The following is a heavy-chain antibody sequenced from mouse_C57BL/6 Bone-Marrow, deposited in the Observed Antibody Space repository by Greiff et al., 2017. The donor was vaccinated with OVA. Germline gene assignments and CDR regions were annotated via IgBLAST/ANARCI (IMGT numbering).Heavy chain of an antibody. CDR1: GYTFTSYG. D-gene: IGHD1-1*01. V-gene: IGHV1-81*01. CDR3: ARGITTAVPPT. J-gene: IGHJ2*01. CDR2: IYPRSGNT. Sequence: VKLQESGAELARPGASVKLSCKASGYTFTSYGISWVKQRTGQGLEWIGEIYPRSGNTYYNEKFKGKATLTADKSSSTAYMELRSLTSEDSAVYFCARGITTAVPPTWGQGTTLTVSS.